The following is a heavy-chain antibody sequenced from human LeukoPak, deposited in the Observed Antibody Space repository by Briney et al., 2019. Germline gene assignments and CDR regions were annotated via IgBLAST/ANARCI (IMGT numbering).Heavy chain of an antibody. D-gene: IGHD6-13*01. CDR2: ISSNGDST. V-gene: IGHV3-64*01. CDR1: GFTFSSYG. Sequence: GRSLRLSCAASGFTFSSYGMHWVRQAPGKGLEYVSSISSNGDSTYYTNSVKGRFTISRDNSKNTLYLQMGSLRPEDMAMYYCARSAAASGPNWFDPWGQGTLVTVSS. CDR3: ARSAAASGPNWFDP. J-gene: IGHJ5*02.